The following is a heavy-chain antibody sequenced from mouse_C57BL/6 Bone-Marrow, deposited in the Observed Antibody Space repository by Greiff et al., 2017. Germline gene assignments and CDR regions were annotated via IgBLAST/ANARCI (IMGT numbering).Heavy chain of an antibody. Sequence: VQLKESGAELARPGASVKMSCKASGYTFTSYTMHWVKQRPGQGLEWIGYINPSSGYPKYNQKFKDKATLAADKSSSTAYMQLSSLTSEDSAVYYCASVALDYWGQGTTLTVSS. CDR2: INPSSGYP. J-gene: IGHJ2*01. V-gene: IGHV1-4*01. D-gene: IGHD1-1*01. CDR1: GYTFTSYT. CDR3: ASVALDY.